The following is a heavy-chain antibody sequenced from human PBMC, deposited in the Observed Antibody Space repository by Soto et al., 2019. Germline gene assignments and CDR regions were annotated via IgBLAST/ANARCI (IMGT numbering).Heavy chain of an antibody. J-gene: IGHJ6*02. CDR3: AKSYYYGSGSKNYYYYNMGV. D-gene: IGHD3-10*01. V-gene: IGHV3-23*01. CDR1: GFTFSSNA. CDR2: ISGSGGST. Sequence: GGSLRLSCVASGFTFSSNAMSWVRQAPGKGLEWVSAISGSGGSTYYADSVKGRFTISRVNSKDTLYLQMSSLRAEDTAVYYCAKSYYYGSGSKNYYYYNMGVWGQGTTVTVSS.